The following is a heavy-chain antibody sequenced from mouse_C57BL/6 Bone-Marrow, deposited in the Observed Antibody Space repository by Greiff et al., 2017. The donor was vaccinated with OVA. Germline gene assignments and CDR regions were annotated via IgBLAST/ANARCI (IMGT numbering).Heavy chain of an antibody. CDR1: GYAFSSYW. J-gene: IGHJ1*03. D-gene: IGHD1-1*01. CDR2: IYPGDGDT. V-gene: IGHV1-80*01. CDR3: ARGEGYYYGSSFDV. Sequence: QVQLKQSGAELVKPGASVKISCKASGYAFSSYWMNWVKQRPGKGLEWIGQIYPGDGDTNYNGKFKGKATLTADKSSSTAYMQLSSLTSEDSAVYFCARGEGYYYGSSFDVWGTGTTVTVSS.